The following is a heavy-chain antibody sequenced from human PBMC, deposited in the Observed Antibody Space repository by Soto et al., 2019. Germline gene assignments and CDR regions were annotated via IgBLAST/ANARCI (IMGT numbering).Heavy chain of an antibody. V-gene: IGHV4-59*01. J-gene: IGHJ5*01. CDR3: ARDRYSNGWFDY. Sequence: QVQLQESGPGLVKPSETLSLTCTVSGGSISSYYWSWIRQPPGKGLEWIGYIYYSGSTKYNPSLKSRATISVDTSNSQFSLKLNSLTAADTAVYYCARDRYSNGWFDYWGQGTLVTVSS. CDR2: IYYSGST. D-gene: IGHD6-19*01. CDR1: GGSISSYY.